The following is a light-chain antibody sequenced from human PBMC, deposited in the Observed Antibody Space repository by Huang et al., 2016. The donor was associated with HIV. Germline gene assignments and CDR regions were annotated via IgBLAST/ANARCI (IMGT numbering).Light chain of an antibody. CDR1: QAISNS. CDR2: AAS. CDR3: QQYFTTPLA. J-gene: IGKJ4*01. V-gene: IGKV1-NL1*01. Sequence: IQMTQSPSSLSASVGERVTITCRASQAISNSLVWYQQKPGKAPKLLLFAASRLDSGVPSRFRGSGSGTDYTLTISSLQPDDFATYYCQQYFTTPLAFGGGTKVEIK.